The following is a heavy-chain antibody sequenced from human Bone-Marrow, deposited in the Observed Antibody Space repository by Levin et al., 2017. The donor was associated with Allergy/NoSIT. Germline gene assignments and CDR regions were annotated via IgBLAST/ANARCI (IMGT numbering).Heavy chain of an antibody. D-gene: IGHD2-21*02. CDR1: GGTFSSDA. CDR2: IMPIFVTP. Sequence: ASVKVSCKASGGTFSSDAISWVRQAPGRGLEWMGGIMPIFVTPNYAQKFQYRVTITADESTTTAYMELSSLRVEDTAIYYCARSNCGGDCYSPFDSWGQGTLVTVSS. J-gene: IGHJ4*02. CDR3: ARSNCGGDCYSPFDS. V-gene: IGHV1-69*13.